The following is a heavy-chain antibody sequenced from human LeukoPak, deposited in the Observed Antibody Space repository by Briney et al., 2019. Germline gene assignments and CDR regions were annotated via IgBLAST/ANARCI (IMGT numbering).Heavy chain of an antibody. CDR3: ARQLNYYDSRGPVDY. CDR2: IYPDDSDT. CDR1: GSRFTNYW. J-gene: IGHJ4*02. D-gene: IGHD3-22*01. Sequence: GESLKISCKGSGSRFTNYWIGWVRQMPGEGLEWMGIIYPDDSDTRYSPSFQGQVTISADKSISTAYLQWSSLKASDTAMYYCARQLNYYDSRGPVDYWGQGTLVTVSS. V-gene: IGHV5-51*01.